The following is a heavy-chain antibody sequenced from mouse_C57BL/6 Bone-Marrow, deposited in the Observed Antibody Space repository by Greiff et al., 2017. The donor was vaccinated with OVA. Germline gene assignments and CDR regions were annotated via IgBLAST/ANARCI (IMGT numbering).Heavy chain of an antibody. Sequence: DVMLVESGGGLVQPKGSLKLSCAASGFSFNTYAMNWVRQAPGKGLEWVARIRSKSNNYATYYADSVKDRFTISRDDSESMLYLQMNNLKTEDTAMYYCVRQTAQVAWVAYWGQGTLVTVSA. D-gene: IGHD3-2*02. CDR3: VRQTAQVAWVAY. V-gene: IGHV10-1*01. J-gene: IGHJ3*01. CDR2: IRSKSNNYAT. CDR1: GFSFNTYA.